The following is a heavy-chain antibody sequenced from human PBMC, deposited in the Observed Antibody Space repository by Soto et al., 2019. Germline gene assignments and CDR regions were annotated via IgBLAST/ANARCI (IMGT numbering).Heavy chain of an antibody. CDR1: GYSISTGFN. V-gene: IGHV4-38-2*01. D-gene: IGHD2-8*01. CDR3: VSQRTSVLTQAYFDY. J-gene: IGHJ4*02. CDR2: IYHSGST. Sequence: PSETLSLTCAVSGYSISTGFNWGWIRQPPGKGLEWIGSIYHSGSTYYNLSVKSRVTISVDTSKNQFSLNLNSVTASDTAVYYCVSQRTSVLTQAYFDYWGPGALVTVSS.